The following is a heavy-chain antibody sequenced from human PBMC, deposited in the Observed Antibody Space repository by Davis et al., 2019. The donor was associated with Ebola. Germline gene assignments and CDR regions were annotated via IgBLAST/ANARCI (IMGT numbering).Heavy chain of an antibody. CDR1: GGTFSSYA. J-gene: IGHJ4*02. Sequence: SVKVSCKASGGTFSSYAISWVRQAPAQGLEWMGGLIPIFGTANYAQKFQGRVTITADKSTSTAYMELSSLRSEDTAVYYCARWSGYELQDDYWGQGTLVTVSS. V-gene: IGHV1-69*06. D-gene: IGHD5-12*01. CDR3: ARWSGYELQDDY. CDR2: LIPIFGTA.